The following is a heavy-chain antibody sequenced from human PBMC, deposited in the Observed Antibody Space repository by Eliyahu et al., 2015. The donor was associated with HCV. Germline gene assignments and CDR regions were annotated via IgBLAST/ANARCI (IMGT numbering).Heavy chain of an antibody. J-gene: IGHJ5*02. Sequence: EVQLVESGGGLVQPGGSLRLSCAASGFTFXXYWXXWVRQXPGKGXXGVANIKQDGXEKYYVDSVKGRFTISRDNAKNSLYLQMNSLRAEDTAVYYCARDWGGDCSSTSCSTQGWFDPWGQGTLVTVSS. V-gene: IGHV3-7*03. D-gene: IGHD2-2*01. CDR3: ARDWGGDCSSTSCSTQGWFDP. CDR1: GFTFXXYW. CDR2: IKQDGXEK.